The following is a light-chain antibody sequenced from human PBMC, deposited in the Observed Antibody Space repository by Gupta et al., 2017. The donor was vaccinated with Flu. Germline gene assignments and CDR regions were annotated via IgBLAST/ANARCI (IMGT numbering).Light chain of an antibody. CDR2: EDN. CDR3: QSYDSSVVV. Sequence: NFLLTQPHSVSESPGTTVTISCTRSSGSIASNYVQWYQQRPGSSPTTVIYEDNQRPSGVPDRFSGSIDSSSTSASLTISGLKTEDEDDYYCQSYDSSVVVFGGGTKLTVL. J-gene: IGLJ2*01. CDR1: SGSIASNY. V-gene: IGLV6-57*01.